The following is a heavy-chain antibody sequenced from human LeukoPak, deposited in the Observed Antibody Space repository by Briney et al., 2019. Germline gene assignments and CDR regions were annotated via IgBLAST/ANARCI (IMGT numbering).Heavy chain of an antibody. D-gene: IGHD5-18*01. CDR3: AKGDTAMVTGLDY. CDR1: GFTFSSYG. V-gene: IGHV3-30*18. CDR2: ISYDGSNK. Sequence: PGRSLRLSCAASGFTFSSYGMHWVRQAPGKGLEWVAVISYDGSNKYYADSVKGRFTISRDNSKNTLYLQMNSLRAEDTAVYYCAKGDTAMVTGLDYWGQGTLVTVSS. J-gene: IGHJ4*02.